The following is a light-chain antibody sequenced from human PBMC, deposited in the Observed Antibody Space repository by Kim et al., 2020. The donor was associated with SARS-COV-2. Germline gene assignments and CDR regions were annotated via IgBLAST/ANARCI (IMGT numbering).Light chain of an antibody. V-gene: IGLV2-14*03. CDR3: SSYTSGRTYV. CDR2: DVS. Sequence: QSVTIACTGTRSDVGGYNDVSWYQHHPGKAPKLMVYDVSNRPSGVSKRFSGSKSGNSASLTISGLQAEDEADYYCSSYTSGRTYVFGTGTKVTVL. J-gene: IGLJ1*01. CDR1: RSDVGGYND.